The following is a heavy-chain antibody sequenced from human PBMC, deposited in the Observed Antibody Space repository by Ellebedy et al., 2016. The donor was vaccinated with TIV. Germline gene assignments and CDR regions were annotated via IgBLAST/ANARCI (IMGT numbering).Heavy chain of an antibody. D-gene: IGHD3-10*01. J-gene: IGHJ6*02. CDR2: IDRDGSTT. CDR3: ARDGIVPSVEYYSMDV. V-gene: IGHV3-74*01. CDR1: GFTFSSYA. Sequence: GESLKISCAASGFTFSSYAMHWVRQAPGKGLVGVARIDRDGSTTKYADSVKGRVTISRDNAKNTLYLQMSSLRVEDTAVYYCARDGIVPSVEYYSMDVWGQGTTVTVSS.